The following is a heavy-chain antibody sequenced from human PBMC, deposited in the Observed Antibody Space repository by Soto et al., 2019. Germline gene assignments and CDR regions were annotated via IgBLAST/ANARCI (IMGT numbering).Heavy chain of an antibody. J-gene: IGHJ3*02. CDR3: VRESSEGDAFDI. Sequence: QVQLVQSGAEVKKPGASVKDSCKASGYTFTSYYMHWVRQAPGQGLEWMGIINPSGGSTSYAQKFQGRVTMTRDTSTSTVYMELSSLRSEDTAVYYCVRESSEGDAFDIWGQGTMVTVSS. V-gene: IGHV1-46*01. CDR1: GYTFTSYY. CDR2: INPSGGST.